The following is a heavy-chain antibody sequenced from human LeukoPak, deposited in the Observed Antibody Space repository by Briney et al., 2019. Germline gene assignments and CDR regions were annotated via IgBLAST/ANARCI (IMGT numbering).Heavy chain of an antibody. J-gene: IGHJ4*02. CDR1: GFSFSNYA. V-gene: IGHV3-23*01. CDR3: AKANWVSNADAVW. CDR2: IRGGGET. Sequence: GGSLRLSCAASGFSFSNYAISWVRQAPAGGTEWVSSIRGGGETSYAEYVKGRFTLSRVDSRKTMYIKMKHLRVEDTAIYYCAKANWVSNADAVWWGQGTQVTVSS. D-gene: IGHD7-27*01.